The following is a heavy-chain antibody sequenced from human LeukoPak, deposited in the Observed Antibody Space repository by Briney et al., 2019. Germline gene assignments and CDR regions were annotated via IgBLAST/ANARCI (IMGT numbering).Heavy chain of an antibody. CDR3: AREVGYSSSWFAFDI. V-gene: IGHV4-59*01. Sequence: SETLSLTCTVSGGSISSYYWSWIRQPPGKGLEWIGYIYYSGSTNYNPSLKSRVTISVDTSKNQFSLKLSSVTAADTAVYYRAREVGYSSSWFAFDIWGQGTMVTVSS. D-gene: IGHD6-13*01. CDR2: IYYSGST. J-gene: IGHJ3*02. CDR1: GGSISSYY.